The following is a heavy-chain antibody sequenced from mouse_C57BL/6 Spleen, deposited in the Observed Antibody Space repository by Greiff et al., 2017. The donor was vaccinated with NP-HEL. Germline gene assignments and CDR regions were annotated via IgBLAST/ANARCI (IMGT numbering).Heavy chain of an antibody. CDR2: IWSGGST. CDR1: GFSLTSYG. V-gene: IGHV2-4*01. Sequence: VQLQQSGPGLVQPSQSLSITCTVSGFSLTSYGVHWVRQPPGKGLEWLGVIWSGGSTDYNAAFISRLSISKDNSKSQVFFKMNSLQADDTAIYYCAKRGGYDGFYAMDYWGQGTSVTVSS. D-gene: IGHD2-2*01. CDR3: AKRGGYDGFYAMDY. J-gene: IGHJ4*01.